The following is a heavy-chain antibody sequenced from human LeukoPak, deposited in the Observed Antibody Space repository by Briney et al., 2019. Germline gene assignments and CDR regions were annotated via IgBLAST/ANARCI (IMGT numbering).Heavy chain of an antibody. J-gene: IGHJ6*02. CDR3: ARRYDSSGYYYYYYGMDV. V-gene: IGHV1-18*01. CDR1: GYTFTSYG. Sequence: ASVKVSCEASGYTFTSYGISWVRQAPGQGLEWMGWISAYNGNTNYAQKLQGRVTMTTDTSTSTAYMELRSLRSDDTAVYYCARRYDSSGYYYYYYGMDVWGQGTTVTVSS. D-gene: IGHD3-22*01. CDR2: ISAYNGNT.